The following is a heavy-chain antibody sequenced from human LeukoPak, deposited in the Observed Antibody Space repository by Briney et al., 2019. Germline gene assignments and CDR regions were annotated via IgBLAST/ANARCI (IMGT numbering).Heavy chain of an antibody. CDR1: GGAIGSYY. D-gene: IGHD2-2*01. Sequence: SETLSLTCTVSGGAIGSYYWSWIRQPPGKGLEWIGYISYSGTTNYNPSLRIRVTISVDSSKNQFSLKLSSVTAADTAVYYCARSRPAAYMYYFDYWGQGTQVTVSS. V-gene: IGHV4-59*01. CDR2: ISYSGTT. CDR3: ARSRPAAYMYYFDY. J-gene: IGHJ4*02.